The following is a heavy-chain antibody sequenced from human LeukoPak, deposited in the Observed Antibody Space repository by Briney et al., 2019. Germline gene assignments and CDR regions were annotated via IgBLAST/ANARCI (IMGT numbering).Heavy chain of an antibody. CDR2: INPNSGGT. V-gene: IGHV1-2*06. Sequence: GASVKVSCKASGYTFTGYYMHWVRQAPGQGLEWMGRINPNSGGTNYAQKFQGRVTMTRDTSISTAYMELSRLSSDDTAVYYCARRGRHGAAADFPSFDPWGREPWSPSPQ. CDR1: GYTFTGYY. J-gene: IGHJ5*02. CDR3: ARRGRHGAAADFPSFDP. D-gene: IGHD6-13*01.